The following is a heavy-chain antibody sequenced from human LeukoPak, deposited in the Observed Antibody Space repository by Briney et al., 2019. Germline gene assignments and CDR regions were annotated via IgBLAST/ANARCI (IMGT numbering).Heavy chain of an antibody. CDR1: GYTFSNYW. Sequence: GESLKISCKGSGYTFSNYWIGWVRQMPGKGLEWMGIIYPGDSDTRYSPSFQGQVTISADKSISTAYLHWSSLKASDTAMYYCARHEISSGYSFDYWGQGTLVTVSS. CDR3: ARHEISSGYSFDY. D-gene: IGHD3-22*01. CDR2: IYPGDSDT. J-gene: IGHJ4*02. V-gene: IGHV5-51*01.